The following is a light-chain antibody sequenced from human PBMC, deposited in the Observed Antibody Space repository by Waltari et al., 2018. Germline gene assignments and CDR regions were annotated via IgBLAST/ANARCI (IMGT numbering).Light chain of an antibody. J-gene: IGLJ2*01. Sequence: SYVLTQPPSVSVAPGKSARLTCAGKNIGRKSVPWYKQKPGQAPVLVLYNDGERPAGIPERVFGFNSGDTATLTISRAEAGDEADYYCQVWDNDSDHVVFGGGTKLTVL. CDR2: NDG. V-gene: IGLV3-21*03. CDR1: NIGRKS. CDR3: QVWDNDSDHVV.